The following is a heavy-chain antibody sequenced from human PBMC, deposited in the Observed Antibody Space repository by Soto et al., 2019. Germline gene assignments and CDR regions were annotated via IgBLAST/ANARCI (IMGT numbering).Heavy chain of an antibody. V-gene: IGHV3-11*01. D-gene: IGHD3-22*01. CDR3: ARGYYYDSSGSGADDAFDI. CDR1: GFTFSDYY. Sequence: QVQLVESGGGLVKPGGSLRLSCAASGFTFSDYYMSWIRQAPGKGLEWVSYISSSGSTIYYADSVKGRFTISRDNAKNXLXXQMNSLRAEDTAVYYCARGYYYDSSGSGADDAFDIWGQGTMVTVSS. J-gene: IGHJ3*02. CDR2: ISSSGSTI.